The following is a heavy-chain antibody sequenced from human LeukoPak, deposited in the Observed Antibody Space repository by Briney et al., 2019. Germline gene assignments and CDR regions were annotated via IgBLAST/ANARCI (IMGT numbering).Heavy chain of an antibody. Sequence: GGSLRLSCAASGFTFSSYAMSWVRQAPGKGLEWDSAISGSGGSTYYADSVKGRFTISRDNSKNTLYLQMNSLRAEDTAVYYCAKDPPYYYDILTGPADYWGQGTLVTVSS. J-gene: IGHJ4*02. CDR2: ISGSGGST. CDR3: AKDPPYYYDILTGPADY. D-gene: IGHD3-9*01. CDR1: GFTFSSYA. V-gene: IGHV3-23*01.